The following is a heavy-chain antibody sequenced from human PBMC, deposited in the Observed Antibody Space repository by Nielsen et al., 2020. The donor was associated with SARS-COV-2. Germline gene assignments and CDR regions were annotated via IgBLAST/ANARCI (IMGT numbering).Heavy chain of an antibody. V-gene: IGHV3-33*05. CDR2: ISYDGSFE. D-gene: IGHD5-18*01. CDR3: ARGSGRQWIQLWPLRYYFDY. Sequence: VRQAPGKGLEWVAIISYDGSFEYYADSVKGRFTISRDNSKNTLYLQMNSLRAEDTAVYYCARGSGRQWIQLWPLRYYFDYWGQGTLVTVSS. J-gene: IGHJ4*02.